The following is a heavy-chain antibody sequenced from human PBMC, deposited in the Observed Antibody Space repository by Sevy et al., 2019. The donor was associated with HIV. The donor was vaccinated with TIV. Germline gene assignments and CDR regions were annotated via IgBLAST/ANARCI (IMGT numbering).Heavy chain of an antibody. CDR2: TRNKADGYTT. CDR3: ATHAGIAAAGRVFDY. J-gene: IGHJ4*02. CDR1: GFTFSDHY. V-gene: IGHV3-72*01. D-gene: IGHD6-13*01. Sequence: GGSLRLSCVASGFTFSDHYMEWVRQAPGKGLEWVGHTRNKADGYTTEYAASVKGRFTISRDDSKNSLYVQMNSLKTEDTAVYYCATHAGIAAAGRVFDYWGQGTLVTVSS.